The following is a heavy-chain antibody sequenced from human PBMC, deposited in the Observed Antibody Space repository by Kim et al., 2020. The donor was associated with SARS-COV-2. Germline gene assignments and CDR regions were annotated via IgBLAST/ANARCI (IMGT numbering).Heavy chain of an antibody. J-gene: IGHJ6*02. V-gene: IGHV4-59*13. Sequence: SETLSLTCTVSAGSISSYYWSWIRQPQGKGLEWIGYIYYSGSTNYNPSLKSRVTISVATSKNQFSLKLSSVTAADTAVYYCARGIRPAATKYYYYGMDVWGPGTTVTVSS. CDR1: AGSISSYY. D-gene: IGHD2-2*01. CDR3: ARGIRPAATKYYYYGMDV. CDR2: IYYSGST.